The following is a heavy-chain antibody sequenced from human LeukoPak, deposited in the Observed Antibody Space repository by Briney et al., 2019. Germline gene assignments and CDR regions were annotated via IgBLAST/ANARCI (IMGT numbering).Heavy chain of an antibody. CDR1: GFTFSKYW. CDR3: ATKQWLAPPPGS. D-gene: IGHD6-19*01. CDR2: INTDGTVT. Sequence: PRGSLTPSCAASGFTFSKYWMLWVRQAPGKGLESVSRINTDGTVTTYADSVKGRFTVSRDNADNTMFLQMNSVRDEDTAVYYCATKQWLAPPPGSWGQVAPVTFSS. J-gene: IGHJ5*02. V-gene: IGHV3-74*01.